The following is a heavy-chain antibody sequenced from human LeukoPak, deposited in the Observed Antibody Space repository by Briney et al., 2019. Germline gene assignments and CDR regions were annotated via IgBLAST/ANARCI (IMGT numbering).Heavy chain of an antibody. J-gene: IGHJ4*02. CDR2: INPNSGGT. V-gene: IGHV1-2*02. CDR1: GYTFTGYY. CDR3: ARASSSSWYYFDY. Sequence: ASVKVSCKASGYTFTGYYMHWVRQAPGQGLEWMGWINPNSGGTNYAQKFQGRVTMTRDTSISTAYMELSRLRPDDTAVYYCARASSSSWYYFDYWGQGTLVTVSS. D-gene: IGHD6-13*01.